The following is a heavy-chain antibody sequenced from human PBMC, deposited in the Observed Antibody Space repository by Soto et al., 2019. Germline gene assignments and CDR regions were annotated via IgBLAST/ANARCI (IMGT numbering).Heavy chain of an antibody. CDR2: ISGSGGST. J-gene: IGHJ4*02. CDR3: AKDLGDIVVVVAATYLYDY. CDR1: GFTFSSYA. D-gene: IGHD2-15*01. V-gene: IGHV3-23*01. Sequence: PGGSLRLSCAAPGFTFSSYAMSWVRQAPGKGLEWVSAISGSGGSTYYADSVKGRFTISRDNSKNTLYLQMNSLRAEDTAVYYCAKDLGDIVVVVAATYLYDYWGQGTLVTVSS.